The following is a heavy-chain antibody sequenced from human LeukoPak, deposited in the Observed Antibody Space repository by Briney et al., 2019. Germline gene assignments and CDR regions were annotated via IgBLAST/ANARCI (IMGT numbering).Heavy chain of an antibody. J-gene: IGHJ4*02. D-gene: IGHD3-3*01. CDR1: GGSISSYY. CDR2: IYTSGST. CDR3: ARSPAADFWSGYYDY. V-gene: IGHV4-4*07. Sequence: SETLSLTCTVSGGSISSYYWSWIRQPAGKGLEWIGRIYTSGSTNYNPSLKSRVTISVDTSKNQFSLKLTSVTVADTAVFYCARSPAADFWSGYYDYWGQGIMVTISS.